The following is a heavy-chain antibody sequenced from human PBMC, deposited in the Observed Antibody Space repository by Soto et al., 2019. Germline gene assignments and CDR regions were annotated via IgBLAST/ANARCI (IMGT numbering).Heavy chain of an antibody. CDR2: ISYDGSNK. J-gene: IGHJ6*02. Sequence: QVQLVESGGGVVQPGRSLRLSCAASGFTFSSYGMHWVRQAPGKGLEWVAVISYDGSNKYYADSVKGRFTISRDNSKNTLYLQMNSLRAEDTAVYYCAKDGQQWLVLYYYGMDVWGQGTTFTVSS. CDR1: GFTFSSYG. D-gene: IGHD6-19*01. V-gene: IGHV3-30*18. CDR3: AKDGQQWLVLYYYGMDV.